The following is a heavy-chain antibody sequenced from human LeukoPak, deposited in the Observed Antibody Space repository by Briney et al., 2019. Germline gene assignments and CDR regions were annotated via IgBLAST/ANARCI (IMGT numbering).Heavy chain of an antibody. CDR2: IYYSGST. Sequence: SETLSLTXTVSGGSISSSSYYWGWIRQPPGKGLEWIGSIYYSGSTYYNPSLKSRVTISVDTSKNQFSLKLSSVTAADTAVYYCARYGTIFGGMRAFDIWGQGTMVTVSS. CDR1: GGSISSSSYY. J-gene: IGHJ3*02. CDR3: ARYGTIFGGMRAFDI. D-gene: IGHD3-3*01. V-gene: IGHV4-39*01.